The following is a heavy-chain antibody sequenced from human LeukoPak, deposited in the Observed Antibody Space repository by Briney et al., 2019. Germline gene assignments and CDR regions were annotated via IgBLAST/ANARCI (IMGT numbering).Heavy chain of an antibody. CDR3: ARENGSIAARPRDVRFDY. CDR2: INHSGST. Sequence: SETLSLTCAVHGGSFSGYYWSWIRQPPGKGLEWIGEINHSGSTNYNPSLKSRVTISVDTSKNQFSLKLSSVTAADTAVYYCARENGSIAARPRDVRFDYWGQGTLVTVSS. J-gene: IGHJ4*02. V-gene: IGHV4-34*01. CDR1: GGSFSGYY. D-gene: IGHD6-6*01.